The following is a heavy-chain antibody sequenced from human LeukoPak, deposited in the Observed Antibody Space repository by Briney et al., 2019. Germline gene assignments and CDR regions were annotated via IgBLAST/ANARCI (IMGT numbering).Heavy chain of an antibody. J-gene: IGHJ6*04. CDR1: GYTFTSYG. Sequence: ASVNVSCMASGYTFTSYGISWVRQAPGQGLEWMGWISAYNGNKNYAQKLQGRVTMTTDTSTSTAYMELRSLRSDDTAVYYCAREGSGWYIDYYGMDVWGKGTTVTVSS. CDR3: AREGSGWYIDYYGMDV. V-gene: IGHV1-18*04. CDR2: ISAYNGNK. D-gene: IGHD6-19*01.